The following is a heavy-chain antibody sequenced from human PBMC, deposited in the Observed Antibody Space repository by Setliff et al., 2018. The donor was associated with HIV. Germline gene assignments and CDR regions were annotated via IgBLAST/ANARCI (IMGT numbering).Heavy chain of an antibody. Sequence: SETLSLTCTVSGASISSGNYYWSWIRQPAGKGLEWIGRIYTSGSTNYNPSLKSRVTISLDTSRNQFSLKLSSVTAADTAVYYCARDQADVYNYLLSGAFDFWGQGAMVTVSS. CDR2: IYTSGST. J-gene: IGHJ3*01. V-gene: IGHV4-61*02. CDR1: GASISSGNYY. D-gene: IGHD3-10*01. CDR3: ARDQADVYNYLLSGAFDF.